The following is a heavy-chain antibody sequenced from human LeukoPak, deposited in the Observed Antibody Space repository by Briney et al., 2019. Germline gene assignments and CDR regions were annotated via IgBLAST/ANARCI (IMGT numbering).Heavy chain of an antibody. D-gene: IGHD1-26*01. CDR1: GFTFSSYA. V-gene: IGHV3-23*01. CDR2: ISGSGGST. J-gene: IGHJ6*03. Sequence: PGGSLRLSCAASGFTFSSYAMSWVRQAPGKGLEWVSAISGSGGSTYYADSVKGRFTISRDNSKNTLYLQMNSLRAEDTAVYYCAKDGSGSYFINYYYYMDVWGKGTTVTVSS. CDR3: AKDGSGSYFINYYYYMDV.